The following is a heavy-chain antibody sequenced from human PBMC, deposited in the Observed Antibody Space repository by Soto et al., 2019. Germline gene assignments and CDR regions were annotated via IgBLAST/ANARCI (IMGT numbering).Heavy chain of an antibody. CDR2: ISGSGGST. Sequence: GGSLRLSCAASGFTFSSYAMSWVRQAPGKGLEWVSAISGSGGSTYYADSVKGRFTISRDNSKNTLYLQMNSLRAEDTAVYYCAKDQARWFGELLYDYWGQGTLVTVSS. D-gene: IGHD3-10*01. J-gene: IGHJ4*02. CDR1: GFTFSSYA. CDR3: AKDQARWFGELLYDY. V-gene: IGHV3-23*01.